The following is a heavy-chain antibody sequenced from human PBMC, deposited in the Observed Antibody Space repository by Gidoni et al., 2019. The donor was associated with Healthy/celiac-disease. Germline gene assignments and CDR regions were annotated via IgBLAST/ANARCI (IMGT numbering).Heavy chain of an antibody. CDR2: INHSGST. CDR1: GGSFSGYY. CDR3: ATRSPRIAVAGKRGFDY. J-gene: IGHJ4*02. D-gene: IGHD6-19*01. Sequence: QVQLQQWGAGLLKPSETLSLTCAVYGGSFSGYYWSWIRQPPGKGLEWIGEINHSGSTNYNPSLKSRVTISVDTSKNQFSLKLSSVTAADTAVYYCATRSPRIAVAGKRGFDYWGQGTLVTVSS. V-gene: IGHV4-34*01.